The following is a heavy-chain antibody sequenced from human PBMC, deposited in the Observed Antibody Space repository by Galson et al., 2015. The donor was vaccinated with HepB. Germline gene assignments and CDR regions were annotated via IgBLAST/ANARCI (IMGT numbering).Heavy chain of an antibody. V-gene: IGHV3-30-3*01. CDR2: ISYDGSNK. CDR1: GFTFSSYA. D-gene: IGHD6-19*01. J-gene: IGHJ4*02. Sequence: SLRLSCAASGFTFSSYAMHWVRQAPGKGLEWVAVISYDGSNKYYADSVKGRFTISRDNSKNTLYLQVNSLRAEDTAVYYCARGGGSGWNFDYWGQGTLVTVSS. CDR3: ARGGGSGWNFDY.